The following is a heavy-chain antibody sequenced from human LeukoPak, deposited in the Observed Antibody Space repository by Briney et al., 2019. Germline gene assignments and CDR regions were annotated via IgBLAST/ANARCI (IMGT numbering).Heavy chain of an antibody. Sequence: PGGSLRLSCAASGFTFSDHYMDWVRQAPGKGLEWVGRIRNKANSYTTEYAASVKGRFTMSRDESNNSLYLQMNSLKTEDTAGYXCGRNFYHSSRHYNDYWGQGTLVTVSS. J-gene: IGHJ4*02. CDR3: GRNFYHSSRHYNDY. D-gene: IGHD3-22*01. V-gene: IGHV3-72*01. CDR1: GFTFSDHY. CDR2: IRNKANSYTT.